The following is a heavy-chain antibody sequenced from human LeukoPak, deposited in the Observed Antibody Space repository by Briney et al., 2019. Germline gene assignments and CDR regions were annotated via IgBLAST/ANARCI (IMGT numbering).Heavy chain of an antibody. J-gene: IGHJ6*02. CDR3: ARDQGLTAPPPYGLDV. CDR2: IIPVLIT. CDR1: GGTFSSSA. V-gene: IGHV1-69*04. Sequence: SVKVSCKASGGTFSSSAITWVRQAPGQGLEWMGRIIPVLITSYAQKFQGSVTITADTSTSTVYMELSSLRSEETAVYYCARDQGLTAPPPYGLDVWGQGTTVTVSS. D-gene: IGHD5-18*01.